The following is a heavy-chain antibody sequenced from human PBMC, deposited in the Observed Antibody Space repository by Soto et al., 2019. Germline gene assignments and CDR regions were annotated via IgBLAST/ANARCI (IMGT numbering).Heavy chain of an antibody. J-gene: IGHJ6*02. CDR3: ASLYCSGGSCGYYYGMDV. V-gene: IGHV1-69*13. D-gene: IGHD2-15*01. Sequence: GASVKVSCKASGCTFSSYAISWVRQAPGQGLEWMGGIIPIFGTANYAQKFQGRVTITADESTSTAYMELSSLRSEDTAVYYCASLYCSGGSCGYYYGMDVWGQGTTVTVSS. CDR1: GCTFSSYA. CDR2: IIPIFGTA.